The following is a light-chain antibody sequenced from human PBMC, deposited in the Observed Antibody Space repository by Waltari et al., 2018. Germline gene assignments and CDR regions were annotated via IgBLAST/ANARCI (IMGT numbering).Light chain of an antibody. CDR2: AAS. J-gene: IGKJ2*01. CDR1: QSINSY. Sequence: DIQMTQSPSSLSAPVGDRVTIPCRASQSINSYLNWYQQKPGKAPKLLIYAASSLQSGVPSRFSGSGSGTDFTLTISSLQPEDFATYYCQQSYSTPMYTFGQGTKLEIK. V-gene: IGKV1-39*01. CDR3: QQSYSTPMYT.